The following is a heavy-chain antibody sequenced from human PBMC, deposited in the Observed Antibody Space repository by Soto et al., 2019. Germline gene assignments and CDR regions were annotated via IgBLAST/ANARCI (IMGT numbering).Heavy chain of an antibody. CDR2: IIPIFGTA. J-gene: IGHJ4*02. Sequence: SVKVSCKASGGTFSSYAISWVRQAPGQGLEWMGGIIPIFGTANYAQKFQGRVTITADESTSTAYMELSSLRSEDTAVYYCAGRTYYYDSPLGYFDYWGPGTLVTVSS. D-gene: IGHD3-22*01. CDR3: AGRTYYYDSPLGYFDY. V-gene: IGHV1-69*13. CDR1: GGTFSSYA.